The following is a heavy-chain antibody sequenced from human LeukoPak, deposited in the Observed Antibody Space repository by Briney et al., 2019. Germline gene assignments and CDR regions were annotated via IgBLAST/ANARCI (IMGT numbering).Heavy chain of an antibody. CDR3: ARDSLRTAIAMAGGNWFDP. Sequence: RASVKVSCKASGYTFTGYYMHWVRQAPGQGLEWMGWMNPNSGGTNYAQKFQGRVTMTRDTSTSTVYMELSSLRSEDTAVYYCARDSLRTAIAMAGGNWFDPWGQGTLVTVSS. D-gene: IGHD6-19*01. J-gene: IGHJ5*02. V-gene: IGHV1-2*02. CDR1: GYTFTGYY. CDR2: MNPNSGGT.